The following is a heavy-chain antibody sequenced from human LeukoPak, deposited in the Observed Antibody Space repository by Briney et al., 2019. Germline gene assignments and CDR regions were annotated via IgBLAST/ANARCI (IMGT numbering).Heavy chain of an antibody. Sequence: SETLSPTCTVSGGSISSGGYYWSWIRQHPGRGLEWIGYIYYSGSTYYNPSLKSRVTISVDTSKNQFSLKLSSVTAADTAVYYCARDSDMGAFDIWGQGTMVTVSS. CDR2: IYYSGST. J-gene: IGHJ3*02. V-gene: IGHV4-31*03. D-gene: IGHD1-26*01. CDR1: GGSISSGGYY. CDR3: ARDSDMGAFDI.